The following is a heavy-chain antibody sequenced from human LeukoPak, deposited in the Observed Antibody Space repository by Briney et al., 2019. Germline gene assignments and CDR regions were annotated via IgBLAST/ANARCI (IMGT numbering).Heavy chain of an antibody. CDR1: GGSFSAYY. J-gene: IGHJ4*02. V-gene: IGHV4-34*01. CDR3: VREGLKNAYNPLGY. Sequence: SETLSLTCAVYGGSFSAYYWTWVRQPPGMGLEWIGEIKQSENTNYNPSLKSRVTISIDPSKNQISLKLTSVTAADTAVYYCVREGLKNAYNPLGYWGQGTLVTVSS. CDR2: IKQSENT. D-gene: IGHD5-24*01.